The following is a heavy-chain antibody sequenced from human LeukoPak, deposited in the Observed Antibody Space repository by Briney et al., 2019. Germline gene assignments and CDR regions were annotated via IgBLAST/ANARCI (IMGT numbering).Heavy chain of an antibody. D-gene: IGHD1-26*01. CDR3: ARVLVGATTNYFDY. CDR1: GYTFTSYG. CDR2: ISAYNGNT. Sequence: GASVKVCCKASGYTFTSYGISRVRQAPGQGLEWMGWISAYNGNTNYAQKLQGRVTMTTDTSTSTAYMELRSLRSDDTAVYYCARVLVGATTNYFDYWGQGTLVTVSS. V-gene: IGHV1-18*01. J-gene: IGHJ4*02.